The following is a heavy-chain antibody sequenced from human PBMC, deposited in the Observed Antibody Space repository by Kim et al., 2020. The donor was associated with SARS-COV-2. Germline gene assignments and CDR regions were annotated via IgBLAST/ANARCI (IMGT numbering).Heavy chain of an antibody. J-gene: IGHJ4*02. D-gene: IGHD3-3*01. V-gene: IGHV4-61*01. CDR1: GGFVSSGSYF. CDR3: ARAPNDFWSGYPYYFDY. Sequence: SETLSLTCTASGGFVSSGSYFWGWIRQPPGKGLEWIGYIYYSGSTNYNPSLKSRVTMSLDTSENQFSLKVRSVTAADTAVYYCARAPNDFWSGYPYYFDYWGQGTLVTVSS. CDR2: IYYSGST.